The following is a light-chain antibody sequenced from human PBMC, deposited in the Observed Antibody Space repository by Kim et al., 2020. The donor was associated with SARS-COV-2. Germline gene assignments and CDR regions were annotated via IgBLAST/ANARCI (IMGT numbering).Light chain of an antibody. Sequence: PGQTARIPCSGDALPKKYAYWYQQKSGQAPVLVIYEDSKRPSGIPERFSGSSSGTIATLTISGAQVEDEADYYCYSTDSSGNHRVFGGGTQLTVL. CDR1: ALPKKY. J-gene: IGLJ3*02. V-gene: IGLV3-10*01. CDR3: YSTDSSGNHRV. CDR2: EDS.